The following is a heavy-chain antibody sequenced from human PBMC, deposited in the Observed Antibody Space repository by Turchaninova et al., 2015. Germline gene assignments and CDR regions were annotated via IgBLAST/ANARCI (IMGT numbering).Heavy chain of an antibody. CDR2: IYYSGTS. V-gene: IGHV4-39*07. Sequence: QLQLQESGPGPVKPSATLSLTRTVSGGSMSSSSYYWGWIRQPPGKGLEWIGSIYYSGTSYYNPSLKSRVTISVDTSKNQFSLKLSSVTAADTAVYYCARAPKSSPYSQFDYWGQGTLVTVSS. J-gene: IGHJ4*02. D-gene: IGHD5-18*01. CDR3: ARAPKSSPYSQFDY. CDR1: GGSMSSSSYY.